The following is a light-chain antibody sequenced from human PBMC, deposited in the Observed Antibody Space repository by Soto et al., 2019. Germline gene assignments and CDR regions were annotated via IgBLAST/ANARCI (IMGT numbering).Light chain of an antibody. CDR2: GNS. CDR1: SSNIGAGYD. CDR3: QSYDSSLRV. J-gene: IGLJ3*02. Sequence: QAVVTQPPSVSGAPGQRVTISCTGSSSNIGAGYDVHWYQQLPGTAPKPLIYGNSNRPSGVPDRFSGSKSGTSASLAITGLQAEDEADYYCQSYDSSLRVFGGGTKLTVL. V-gene: IGLV1-40*01.